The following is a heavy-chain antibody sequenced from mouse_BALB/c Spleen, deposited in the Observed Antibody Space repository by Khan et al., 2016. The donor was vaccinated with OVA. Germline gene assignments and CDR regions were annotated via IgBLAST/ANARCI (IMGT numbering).Heavy chain of an antibody. CDR2: IYPGNVNT. CDR3: ARWGGNYPSYAMDY. Sequence: VQLQQSGPELVKPGASVRISCKASGYTFTSYYIHWVKQRPGQGLEWIGWIYPGNVNTKYNEKFKGKATLTADPSSSTAYMQLSSLTSEDSAVYFCARWGGNYPSYAMDYWGQGTSVTVSS. V-gene: IGHV1S56*01. CDR1: GYTFTSYY. D-gene: IGHD2-1*01. J-gene: IGHJ4*01.